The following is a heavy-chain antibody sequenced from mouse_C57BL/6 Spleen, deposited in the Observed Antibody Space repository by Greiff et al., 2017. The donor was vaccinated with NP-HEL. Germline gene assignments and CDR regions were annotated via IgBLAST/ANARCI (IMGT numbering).Heavy chain of an antibody. CDR3: ARYGSSPYYAMDY. D-gene: IGHD1-1*01. V-gene: IGHV1-82*01. Sequence: QVQLKESGPELVKPGASVKISCKASGYAFSSSWMNWVKQRPGKGLEWIGRIYPGDGDTNYNGKFKGKATLTADKSSSTAYMQLSSLTSDDSAVYFCARYGSSPYYAMDYWGQGTSVTVSS. J-gene: IGHJ4*01. CDR1: GYAFSSSW. CDR2: IYPGDGDT.